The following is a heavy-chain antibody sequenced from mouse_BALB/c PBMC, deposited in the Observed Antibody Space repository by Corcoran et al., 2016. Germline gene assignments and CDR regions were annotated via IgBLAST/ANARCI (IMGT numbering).Heavy chain of an antibody. CDR3: ARCDWYFDV. Sequence: EVQLQQSGAELVKPGASVKLSCTASGFNIKDTYMHWVKQRPEQGLEWIGRIDPANGNTKYDPKFQGKATITADTSSNTAYRQLSSLTSEDTAVDYCARCDWYFDVWGAGTKVTVSS. CDR1: GFNIKDTY. CDR2: IDPANGNT. V-gene: IGHV14-3*02. J-gene: IGHJ1*01.